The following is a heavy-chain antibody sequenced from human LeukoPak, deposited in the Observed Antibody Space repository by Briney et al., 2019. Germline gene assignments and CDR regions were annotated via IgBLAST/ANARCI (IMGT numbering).Heavy chain of an antibody. Sequence: ASVKVSCKASGYTFTSYGISWVRQAPGQGLEWLGWISAYNGNTNYAQKLQGRVTMTTDTSTSTAYMELRSLRSDDTAVYYCARDSPRKPTTVSDYWGQGTLVTVSS. CDR1: GYTFTSYG. CDR3: ARDSPRKPTTVSDY. V-gene: IGHV1-18*01. D-gene: IGHD4-17*01. CDR2: ISAYNGNT. J-gene: IGHJ4*02.